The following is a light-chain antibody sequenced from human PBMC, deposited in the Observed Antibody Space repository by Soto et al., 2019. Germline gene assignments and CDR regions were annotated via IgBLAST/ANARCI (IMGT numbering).Light chain of an antibody. Sequence: SVLTQPASESGSPGQSIPISCTGTSSDVGGYNYVSWYQQHPGKAPKLMIFDVTNRPSGVSNRFSGSKSGNTASLTISGLQTEDEADYYCSSYTTSSTYVFGIGTKVTVL. J-gene: IGLJ1*01. CDR1: SSDVGGYNY. CDR2: DVT. V-gene: IGLV2-14*01. CDR3: SSYTTSSTYV.